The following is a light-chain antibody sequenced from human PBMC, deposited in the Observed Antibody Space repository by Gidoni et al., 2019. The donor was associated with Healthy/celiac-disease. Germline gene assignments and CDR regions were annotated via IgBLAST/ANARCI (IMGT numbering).Light chain of an antibody. V-gene: IGKV3-20*01. CDR3: QHYGSSPRYT. CDR2: GAS. CDR1: QSVSSSD. Sequence: EIVLTQSPGTLSLSPGERATLSCRASQSVSSSDLAWYQQKPGQTPRLLIYGASSRATGIPDRFSGSGSGTDFTLTISRLEPEDFAVYYCQHYGSSPRYTFGQGTKLEIK. J-gene: IGKJ2*01.